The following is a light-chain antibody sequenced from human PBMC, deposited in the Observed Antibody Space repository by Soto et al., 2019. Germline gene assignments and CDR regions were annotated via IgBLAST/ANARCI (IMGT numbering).Light chain of an antibody. V-gene: IGKV3-15*01. J-gene: IGKJ1*01. CDR2: GAS. CDR3: QHYNNWPPWT. Sequence: EIVMTQSPVTLSVSPGERATLSCRASQSVSSNLAWYQQKPGQAPRLIIYGASTRATGVPGRFSGSGSGTEFTLTISSLQSEDFAVYYCQHYNNWPPWTFGQGTKVEIK. CDR1: QSVSSN.